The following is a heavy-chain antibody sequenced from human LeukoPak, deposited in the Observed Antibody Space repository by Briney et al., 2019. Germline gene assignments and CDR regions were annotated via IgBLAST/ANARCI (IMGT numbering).Heavy chain of an antibody. Sequence: GASVKVSCKASGGTFSSYAISWVRQAPGQGLEWMGGIIPIFGTANYAQKFQGRDTITTDESTSTAYMELSSLRSEDTAVYYCARCLLDTAMVNFWFDPWGQGTLVTVSS. CDR3: ARCLLDTAMVNFWFDP. J-gene: IGHJ5*02. D-gene: IGHD5-18*01. CDR1: GGTFSSYA. V-gene: IGHV1-69*05. CDR2: IIPIFGTA.